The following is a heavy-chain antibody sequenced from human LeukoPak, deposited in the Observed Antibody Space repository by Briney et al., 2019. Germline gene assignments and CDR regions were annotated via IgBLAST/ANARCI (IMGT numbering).Heavy chain of an antibody. V-gene: IGHV3-7*01. J-gene: IGHJ6*03. Sequence: PGGSLRLSCVASGFSFSSYWMSWVRQAPGKGLEWVSYIENDGSEKYYVDSVKGRFTVSRDNAKNSLYLQINSLRAEDTAVYYFARIIIPPDRFTSDHYYSYMDVWGRGTTVTVSS. CDR3: ARIIIPPDRFTSDHYYSYMDV. CDR1: GFSFSSYW. CDR2: IENDGSEK. D-gene: IGHD2/OR15-2a*01.